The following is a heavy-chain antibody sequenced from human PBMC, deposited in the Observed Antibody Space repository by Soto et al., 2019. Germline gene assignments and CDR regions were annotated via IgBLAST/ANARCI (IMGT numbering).Heavy chain of an antibody. J-gene: IGHJ6*02. V-gene: IGHV1-18*01. D-gene: IGHD4-4*01. CDR2: ISAYNGNT. Sequence: ASVKVSCKASGYTFTSYGISWVRQAPGQGLEWMGWISAYNGNTNYAQKLQGRVTMTTDTSTSTAYMELRSLRSDDTAVYYCARGHSNYYYYYGMDVWGQGTTVTVSS. CDR1: GYTFTSYG. CDR3: ARGHSNYYYYYGMDV.